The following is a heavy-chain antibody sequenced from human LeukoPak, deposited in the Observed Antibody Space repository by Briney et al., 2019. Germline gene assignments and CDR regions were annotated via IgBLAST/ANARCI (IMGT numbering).Heavy chain of an antibody. CDR1: GFTFSSYG. CDR3: ASRIATAGSVDY. D-gene: IGHD6-13*01. V-gene: IGHV3-30*03. Sequence: PGGSLRLSCAASGFTFSSYGMHWVRQAPGKGLEWVAVISYDGSNKHYADSVKGRFTISRDNSKNTLYLQMNSLRAEDTAVYYCASRIATAGSVDYWGQGTLVTVSS. J-gene: IGHJ4*02. CDR2: ISYDGSNK.